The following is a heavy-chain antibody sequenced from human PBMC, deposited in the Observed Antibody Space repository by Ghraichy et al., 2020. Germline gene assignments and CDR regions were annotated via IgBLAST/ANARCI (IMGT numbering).Heavy chain of an antibody. CDR3: ARGGPGGIFGVVPYYYYYMDV. D-gene: IGHD3-3*01. V-gene: IGHV4-34*01. J-gene: IGHJ6*03. Sequence: SETLSLTCAVYGGSFSGYYWSWIRQPPGKGLEWIGEINHSGSTNYNPSLKSRVTISVDTSKNQFSLKLSSVTAADTAVYYCARGGPGGIFGVVPYYYYYMDVWGKGTTVTVSS. CDR2: INHSGST. CDR1: GGSFSGYY.